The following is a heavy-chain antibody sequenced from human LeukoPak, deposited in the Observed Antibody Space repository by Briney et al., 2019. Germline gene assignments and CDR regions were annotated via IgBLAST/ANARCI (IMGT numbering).Heavy chain of an antibody. CDR1: GFNFDNYE. CDR3: ARVGP. J-gene: IGHJ5*02. CDR2: ISSSGQAI. V-gene: IGHV3-48*03. Sequence: GGSLRLSCVASGFNFDNYEMNWVRQAPGKGLEWISYISSSGQAIYYADSVRGRLTISRDNAKNSLYLQMNSLRVEDTATYYCARVGPWGQGTLVTVSS.